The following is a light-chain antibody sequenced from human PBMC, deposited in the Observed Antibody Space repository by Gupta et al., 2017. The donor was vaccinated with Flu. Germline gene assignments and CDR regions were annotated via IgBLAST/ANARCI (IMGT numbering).Light chain of an antibody. J-gene: IGKJ2*01. CDR2: VAA. CDR1: LSRADHHGKSC. Sequence: QSASVDCRVTLSRADHHGKSCLDWYKQTQGQTPPPLMYVAAYRLAGVAHRFSGRGEGRDVGLKISSGEEDDVGDYYSGHQNYWPPYTFGQGTKLEIK. CDR3: GHQNYWPPYT. V-gene: IGKV2-30*01.